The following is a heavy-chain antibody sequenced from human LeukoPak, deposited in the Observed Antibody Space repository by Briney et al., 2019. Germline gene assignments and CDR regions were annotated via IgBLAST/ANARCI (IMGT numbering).Heavy chain of an antibody. V-gene: IGHV3-48*01. CDR1: GFTFSSYS. CDR3: ARDYGFGGNYMDV. D-gene: IGHD3-16*01. Sequence: GGSLRLSCAASGFTFSSYSMNWVRQAPGKGLEWVSYTSVSSNTIYYADSVKGRFTISRDNAKNSLYLQMNSLRAEDTAVFYCARDYGFGGNYMDVWGKGTTVTVSS. CDR2: TSVSSNTI. J-gene: IGHJ6*03.